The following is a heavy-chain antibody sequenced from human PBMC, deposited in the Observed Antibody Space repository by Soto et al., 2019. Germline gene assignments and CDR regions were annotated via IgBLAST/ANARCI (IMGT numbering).Heavy chain of an antibody. D-gene: IGHD3-3*01. CDR1: GFTFTSYG. Sequence: QMHLVESGGGVVQPGRSLTLSCVASGFTFTSYGIHWVRQAPGKGLEWVAVIWYDGSNKYYGDSVKGLFSISRDNSKNTVYRQMNSLRADDTAVYYCARDCRFLDWLDFWGQGALVSVSS. J-gene: IGHJ4*02. V-gene: IGHV3-33*01. CDR2: IWYDGSNK. CDR3: ARDCRFLDWLDF.